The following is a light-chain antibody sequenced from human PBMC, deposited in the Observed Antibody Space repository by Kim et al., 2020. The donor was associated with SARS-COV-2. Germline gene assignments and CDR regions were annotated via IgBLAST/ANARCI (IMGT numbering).Light chain of an antibody. CDR1: QSNSMW. Sequence: STLSAYVGDRVIITGRASQSNSMWLAWYQQKPGKAPKLLISKASSLQSGVPSRFSGSGSGTEFTLTISSLQPDDFGTYYCQQYDNYFGQGTKLEI. CDR2: KAS. J-gene: IGKJ2*01. V-gene: IGKV1-5*03. CDR3: QQYDNY.